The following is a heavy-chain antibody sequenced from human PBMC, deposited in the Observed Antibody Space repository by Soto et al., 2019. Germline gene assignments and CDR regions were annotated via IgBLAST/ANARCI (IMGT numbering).Heavy chain of an antibody. V-gene: IGHV1-58*01. CDR3: AAEEEQLVYYYYGMDV. D-gene: IGHD6-6*01. Sequence: GSSVKVSCKASGFTFTSSAVQWVRQARGQRLEWIGWIVVGSGNTNYAQKFQERVTITRDMSTSTAYMELSSLRSEDTAVYYCAAEEEQLVYYYYGMDVWGQGNTVTVSS. J-gene: IGHJ6*02. CDR2: IVVGSGNT. CDR1: GFTFTSSA.